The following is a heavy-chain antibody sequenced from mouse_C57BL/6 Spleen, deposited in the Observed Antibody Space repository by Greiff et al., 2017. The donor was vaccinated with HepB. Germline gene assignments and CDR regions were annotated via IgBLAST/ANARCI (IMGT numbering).Heavy chain of an antibody. CDR2: IYPGDGDT. CDR3: ARLHSMDY. CDR1: GYAFSSYW. Sequence: VKLVESGAELVKPGASVKISCKASGYAFSSYWMNWVKQRPGKGLEWIGQIYPGDGDTNYNGKFKGKATLTADKSSSTAYMQLSSLTSEDSAVYFCARLHSMDYWGQGTSVTVSS. J-gene: IGHJ4*01. V-gene: IGHV1-80*01.